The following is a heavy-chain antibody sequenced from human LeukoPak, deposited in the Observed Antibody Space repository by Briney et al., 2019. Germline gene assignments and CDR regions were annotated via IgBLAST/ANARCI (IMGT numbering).Heavy chain of an antibody. CDR2: IKSKTDGGTT. D-gene: IGHD6-13*01. CDR3: TTDPTFWQQLARDY. V-gene: IGHV3-15*01. Sequence: KPGGSLRLSCAASGFPFSNAYMSWVRQAPGKGLEWVGRIKSKTDGGTTDYAAPVKGRFTISRDDSKNTLYLQMNSLKTEDTAVYYCTTDPTFWQQLARDYWGQGTLVTVSS. J-gene: IGHJ4*02. CDR1: GFPFSNAY.